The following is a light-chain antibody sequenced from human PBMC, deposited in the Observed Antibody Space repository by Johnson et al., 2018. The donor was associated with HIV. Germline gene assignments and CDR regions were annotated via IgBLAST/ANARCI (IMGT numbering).Light chain of an antibody. CDR1: SSNIGNNY. CDR3: GTWDSSLTPHYV. CDR2: ENT. Sequence: QSVLTQSPSVSAAPGQKVTISCSGSSSNIGNNYVSWYQQLPGTAPKLLIYENTKRPSGIPDRFSGSKSGTSATLGITGLQTGDEADYYCGTWDSSLTPHYVFGTGTKVTVL. J-gene: IGLJ1*01. V-gene: IGLV1-51*02.